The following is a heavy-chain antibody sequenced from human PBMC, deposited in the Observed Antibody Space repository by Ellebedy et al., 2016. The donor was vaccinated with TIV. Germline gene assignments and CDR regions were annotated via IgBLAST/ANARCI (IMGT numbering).Heavy chain of an antibody. J-gene: IGHJ6*02. CDR1: GGSFSNFA. D-gene: IGHD4-11*01. Sequence: SVKVSCKASGGSFSNFAISWVRQAPGQGLEWMGGTKPIFGKTDYAQHFQGRLTITAEESTSTAYMELSSLRSEDTAVYYCASPYSIGINFFYYFGLEVWGPGTTVTISS. V-gene: IGHV1-69*13. CDR3: ASPYSIGINFFYYFGLEV. CDR2: TKPIFGKT.